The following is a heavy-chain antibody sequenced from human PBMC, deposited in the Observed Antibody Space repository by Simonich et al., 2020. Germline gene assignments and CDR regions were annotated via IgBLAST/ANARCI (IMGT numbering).Heavy chain of an antibody. CDR1: GYTFTSYG. CDR2: SSAYNGNT. Sequence: QVQLVQSGAEVKKPGASVKVSCKASGYTFTSYGISWVRQAPGHGLEWMGWSSAYNGNTNYAQKLQGRVTMTTDTSTSTAYMELRSLRSDDTAVYYCARASRGTWWYYYFDYWGQGTLVTVSS. V-gene: IGHV1-18*01. D-gene: IGHD2-15*01. CDR3: ARASRGTWWYYYFDY. J-gene: IGHJ4*02.